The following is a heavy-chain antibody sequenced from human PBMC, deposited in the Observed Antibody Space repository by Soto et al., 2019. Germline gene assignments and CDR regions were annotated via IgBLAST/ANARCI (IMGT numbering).Heavy chain of an antibody. D-gene: IGHD3-3*01. CDR1: GFTFSSYS. CDR2: ISSSSSYI. CDR3: ARNRDYDVWCCASYYYGMDV. V-gene: IGHV3-21*01. J-gene: IGHJ6*02. Sequence: EVQLVESGGGLVKPGGSLRLSCAASGFTFSSYSMNWVRQAPGKGLEWVSSISSSSSYIYYADSVKGRFTISRDNAKNSLYMQMNSLRGEDTAVYYCARNRDYDVWCCASYYYGMDVWGQGTTVTVSS.